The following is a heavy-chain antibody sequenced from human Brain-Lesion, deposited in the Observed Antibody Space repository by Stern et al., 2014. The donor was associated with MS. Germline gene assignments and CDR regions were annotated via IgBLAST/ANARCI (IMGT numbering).Heavy chain of an antibody. Sequence: VQLVQSGGGLVQPGGSLRLSCAASGFTFSNSWMHWVRQAPGKGLVWVSRINSNGGTTTYADPVQGRFPISRDNAKNTLYLQMSSLRAEDTAVYYCTILSGPYDHWGQGTLVTVSS. J-gene: IGHJ4*02. CDR1: GFTFSNSW. V-gene: IGHV3-74*02. D-gene: IGHD3-10*01. CDR3: TILSGPYDH. CDR2: INSNGGTT.